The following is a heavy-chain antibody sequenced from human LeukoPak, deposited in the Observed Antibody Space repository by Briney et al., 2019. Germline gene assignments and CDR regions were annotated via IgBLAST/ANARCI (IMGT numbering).Heavy chain of an antibody. CDR3: AIADFDC. CDR1: GFTFDDYA. Sequence: GRSLRLSCAASGFTFDDYAMHWVRQAPGKGLEWVSGISWNSGSIGYADSVKGRFTISRDNAKNSLYLQMNSLRAEDTALYYCAIADFDCWGQGTLVTVSS. V-gene: IGHV3-9*01. CDR2: ISWNSGSI. J-gene: IGHJ4*02.